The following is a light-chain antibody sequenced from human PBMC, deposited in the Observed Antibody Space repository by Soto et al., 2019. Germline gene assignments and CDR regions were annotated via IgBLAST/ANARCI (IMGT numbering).Light chain of an antibody. CDR2: AAS. J-gene: IGKJ1*01. CDR1: QSVSSSY. Sequence: EIVLAQCPGTLSLSPGERATLSCRASQSVSSSYLAWYQQKPGQAPRLLIYAASSRATGIPDRFSGSGSGTDFTLTISRLAPEDFAVYYCQQYGSSPETFGQGTKVDIK. CDR3: QQYGSSPET. V-gene: IGKV3-20*01.